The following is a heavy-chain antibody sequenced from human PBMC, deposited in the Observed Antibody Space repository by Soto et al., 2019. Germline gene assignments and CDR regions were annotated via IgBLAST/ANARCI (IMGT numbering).Heavy chain of an antibody. J-gene: IGHJ5*02. V-gene: IGHV4-61*01. D-gene: IGHD3-3*01. CDR2: IYYSGST. CDR3: AAQTSTIFGVVTPGWFDP. CDR1: GGSVSSGSYY. Sequence: PSETLSLTCTVSGGSVSSGSYYWSWIRQPPGKGLEWIGYIYYSGSTNYNPSLKSRVTISVDTSKNQFSLKLSSVTAADTAVYYCAAQTSTIFGVVTPGWFDPWRQGTLVTVSS.